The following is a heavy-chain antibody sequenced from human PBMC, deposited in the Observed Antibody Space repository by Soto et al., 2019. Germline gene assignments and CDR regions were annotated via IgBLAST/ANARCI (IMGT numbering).Heavy chain of an antibody. CDR2: IIPIFGNA. J-gene: IGHJ5*01. Sequence: SVKVSCRASGGKFSSYAIRWVRLAPGQGLEWMGGIIPIFGNADYAQQFQGRVTITADESTSTAYRVLSSLRSEDTAVYYCARDPSRTGTTWGWFDSWGQGTLVTVSS. V-gene: IGHV1-69*13. D-gene: IGHD1-1*01. CDR1: GGKFSSYA. CDR3: ARDPSRTGTTWGWFDS.